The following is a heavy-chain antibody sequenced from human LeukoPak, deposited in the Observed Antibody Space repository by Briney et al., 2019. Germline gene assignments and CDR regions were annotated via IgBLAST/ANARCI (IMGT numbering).Heavy chain of an antibody. CDR3: ARQAGTY. Sequence: SETLSLTCTVSGGSISSHFWSWIRQPPGKGLEWIGYIYDSGTTNYNPSLKGRVTISVDTSKNQFSLRLSSVTAADTAVYYCARQAGTYWGQGTLVTVSS. J-gene: IGHJ4*02. CDR1: GGSISSHF. V-gene: IGHV4-59*08. CDR2: IYDSGTT.